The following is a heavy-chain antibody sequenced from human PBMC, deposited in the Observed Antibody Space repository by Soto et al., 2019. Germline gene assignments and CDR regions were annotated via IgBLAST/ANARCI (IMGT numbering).Heavy chain of an antibody. V-gene: IGHV4-59*08. J-gene: IGHJ4*02. CDR1: GGSIGNSY. CDR3: ARHSSSWPIFDY. CDR2: IYYSGSS. D-gene: IGHD6-13*01. Sequence: PSETLSLTCTVSGGSIGNSYWRWIRQSPGKGLEWIGYIYYSGSSNYNPSLKSRVSISVDTSKNQFSLKLSSVTAADTAVYYCARHSSSWPIFDYWGQGTLVTVSS.